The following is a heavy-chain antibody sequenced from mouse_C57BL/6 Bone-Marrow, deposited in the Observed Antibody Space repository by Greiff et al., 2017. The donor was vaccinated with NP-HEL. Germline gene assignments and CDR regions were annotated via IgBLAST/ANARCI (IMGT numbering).Heavy chain of an antibody. CDR1: GYTFTSYD. V-gene: IGHV1-85*01. J-gene: IGHJ1*03. Sequence: QVQLKESGPELVKPGASVKLSCKASGYTFTSYDINWVKQRPGQGLEWIGWIYPRDGSTKYNEKFKGKATLTVDTSSRTAYMELHSLTSEDSAVYFCARDYGNFDWYFDVWGTGTTVTVSS. CDR2: IYPRDGST. D-gene: IGHD2-1*01. CDR3: ARDYGNFDWYFDV.